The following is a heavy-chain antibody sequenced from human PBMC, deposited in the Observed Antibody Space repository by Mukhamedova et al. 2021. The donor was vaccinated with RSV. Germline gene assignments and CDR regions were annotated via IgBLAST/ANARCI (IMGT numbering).Heavy chain of an antibody. CDR3: ARVTFRDY. Sequence: QAPGKGLERVSYISSSGSAIYYADSVKGRFTISRDNARNSLYLQMNSLRAEDTAVYYCARVTFRDYWGQGTLVTVSS. D-gene: IGHD1-20*01. J-gene: IGHJ4*02. V-gene: IGHV3-48*03. CDR2: ISSSGSAI.